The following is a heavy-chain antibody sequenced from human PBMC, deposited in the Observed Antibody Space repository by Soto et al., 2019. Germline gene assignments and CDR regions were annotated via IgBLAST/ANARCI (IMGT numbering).Heavy chain of an antibody. Sequence: VGSLRLSCATSGFTFSNYWMHWVRQVRGRGLVWVSRIDTDGSTTSYADFAKGRFTISRDNAKSTLSLQMNSLRAEDTAIYYCACSRRPARLGPKGAIDYWGQGTLVTVSS. CDR2: IDTDGSTT. D-gene: IGHD2-15*01. J-gene: IGHJ4*02. CDR1: GFTFSNYW. CDR3: ACSRRPARLGPKGAIDY. V-gene: IGHV3-74*01.